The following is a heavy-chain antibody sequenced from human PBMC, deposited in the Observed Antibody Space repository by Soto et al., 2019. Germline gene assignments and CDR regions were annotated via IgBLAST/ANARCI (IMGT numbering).Heavy chain of an antibody. Sequence: PGGSLRLSCAASGFTVSANYISWVRQAPGKGLEWVSLIYTDGSTYYADSVKGRFTFSRDNSKNTLYLQMDSLRADDTAVYYCARVSSPLPDNWFDPWGQGTLVTVSS. V-gene: IGHV3-53*01. CDR3: ARVSSPLPDNWFDP. D-gene: IGHD6-6*01. J-gene: IGHJ5*02. CDR1: GFTVSANY. CDR2: IYTDGST.